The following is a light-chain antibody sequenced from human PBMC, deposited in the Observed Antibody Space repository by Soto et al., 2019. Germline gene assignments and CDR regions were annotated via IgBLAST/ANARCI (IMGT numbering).Light chain of an antibody. Sequence: EIVLTQSPGTLSLSPGERATLSCRASQSVSSSYLAWYQQKPGQAPRLLIYGASSRATCIPDRYSGSGSGTDFTITVSRLEPEDFAVYYCQQYGSSPFLTFGGRTKVEIK. CDR1: QSVSSSY. CDR2: GAS. J-gene: IGKJ4*01. CDR3: QQYGSSPFLT. V-gene: IGKV3-20*01.